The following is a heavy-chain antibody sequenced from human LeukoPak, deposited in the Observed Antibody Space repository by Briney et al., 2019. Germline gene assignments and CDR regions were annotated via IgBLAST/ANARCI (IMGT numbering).Heavy chain of an antibody. V-gene: IGHV3-23*01. CDR3: AKPTYYYDSSGLNDAFDI. CDR1: GFTFSSYA. CDR2: ISGSGGST. J-gene: IGHJ3*02. Sequence: PGGSRRPSCAASGFTFSSYAMSWVRQAPGKGVEWVSAISGSGGSTYYADSVKGRFTISRDNSKNTLYLQMNSLRAEDTAVYYCAKPTYYYDSSGLNDAFDIWGQGTMVTVSS. D-gene: IGHD3-22*01.